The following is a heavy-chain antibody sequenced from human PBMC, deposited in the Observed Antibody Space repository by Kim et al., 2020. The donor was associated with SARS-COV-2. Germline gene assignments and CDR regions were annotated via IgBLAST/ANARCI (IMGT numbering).Heavy chain of an antibody. CDR1: GYTFTSYY. CDR2: INPSGGST. CDR3: ARDAGYYDYVWGSYRPTSDAFDI. Sequence: ASVKVSCKASGYTFTSYYMHWVRQAPGQGLEWMGIINPSGGSTSYAQKFQGRVTMTRDTSTSTVYMELSSLRSEDTAVYYCARDAGYYDYVWGSYRPTSDAFDIWGQGTMVTVSS. D-gene: IGHD3-16*02. V-gene: IGHV1-46*01. J-gene: IGHJ3*02.